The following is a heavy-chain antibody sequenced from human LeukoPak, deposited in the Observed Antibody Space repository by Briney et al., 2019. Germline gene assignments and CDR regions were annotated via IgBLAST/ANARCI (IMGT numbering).Heavy chain of an antibody. CDR1: GFTFSSYG. CDR2: ISYDGSNK. J-gene: IGHJ3*02. Sequence: GGSLRLSCAASGFTFSSYGMHWVRQAPGKGLEWVAVISYDGSNKYYADSVKGRFTISRDNSKNTLYLQMNSLRAEVTAVYYCAKAFVLRSSGYRDAFDIWGQGTMVTVSS. CDR3: AKAFVLRSSGYRDAFDI. V-gene: IGHV3-30*18. D-gene: IGHD3-22*01.